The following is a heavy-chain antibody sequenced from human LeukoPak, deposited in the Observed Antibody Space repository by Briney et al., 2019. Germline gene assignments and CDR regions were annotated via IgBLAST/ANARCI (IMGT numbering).Heavy chain of an antibody. CDR1: GGSFSGYY. Sequence: SETLSLTCAVYGGSFSGYYWSWIRQPPGKGLECIGEINHSGSTNYNPSLKSRVTISVDTSKNQFSLKLSSVTAADTAVYYCARDSSSTSCPDYWGQGTLVTVSS. V-gene: IGHV4-34*01. CDR3: ARDSSSTSCPDY. CDR2: INHSGST. J-gene: IGHJ4*02. D-gene: IGHD2-2*01.